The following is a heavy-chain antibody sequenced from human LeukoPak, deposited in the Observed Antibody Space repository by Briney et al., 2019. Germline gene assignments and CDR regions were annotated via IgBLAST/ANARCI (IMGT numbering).Heavy chain of an antibody. Sequence: SETLSLTCTVSYGSISTYYWSWIRQPPGKGLEWIGYIYYSGSTNYDPSLKSRVTISVDTSKNQFSLKLSSVTAADTAVYYCARDRRHYYGSGSYYNGFDPWGQGTLVTVSS. V-gene: IGHV4-59*01. CDR3: ARDRRHYYGSGSYYNGFDP. D-gene: IGHD3-10*01. CDR2: IYYSGST. CDR1: YGSISTYY. J-gene: IGHJ5*02.